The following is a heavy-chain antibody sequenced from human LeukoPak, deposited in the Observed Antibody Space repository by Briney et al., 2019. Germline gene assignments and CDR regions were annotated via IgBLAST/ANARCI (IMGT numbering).Heavy chain of an antibody. CDR2: ISAYNGNT. CDR3: ARDLDPLRYFDWAEYFDY. Sequence: ASVKVSCKASGYTFTSYGISWVRQAPGQGLEWMGWISAYNGNTNYAQKLQGRVTMTTDTSTSTAYMELRSLRSDDTAVYYCARDLDPLRYFDWAEYFDYWGQGTLVTVSS. D-gene: IGHD3-9*01. V-gene: IGHV1-18*01. CDR1: GYTFTSYG. J-gene: IGHJ4*02.